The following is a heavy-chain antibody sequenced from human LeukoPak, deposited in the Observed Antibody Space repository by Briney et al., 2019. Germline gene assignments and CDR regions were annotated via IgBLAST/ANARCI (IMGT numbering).Heavy chain of an antibody. Sequence: GGSLRLSCAASGFTFSSYSMNWVRQAPGKGLEWVSSISSSSSYIYYADSVKGRLTISRDNAKNSLYLQMNSLRAEDTAVYYWAIDKSGSLARWGQGTLVTVSS. J-gene: IGHJ4*02. CDR2: ISSSSSYI. D-gene: IGHD1-26*01. CDR3: AIDKSGSLAR. CDR1: GFTFSSYS. V-gene: IGHV3-21*01.